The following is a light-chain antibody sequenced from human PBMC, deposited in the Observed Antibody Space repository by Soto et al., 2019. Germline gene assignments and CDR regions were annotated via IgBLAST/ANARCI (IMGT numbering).Light chain of an antibody. CDR2: EGF. CDR3: CSYAGSTLYV. CDR1: SSDVGSYDL. J-gene: IGLJ1*01. Sequence: QSVLTQPASVSGSPGQSITISCTGTSSDVGSYDLVSWYQQYPGKAPKLIIYEGFKRPSGVSNRFSGSKSGNTASLTISGLQAEDEADYYCCSYAGSTLYVFGSGTKVTVL. V-gene: IGLV2-23*01.